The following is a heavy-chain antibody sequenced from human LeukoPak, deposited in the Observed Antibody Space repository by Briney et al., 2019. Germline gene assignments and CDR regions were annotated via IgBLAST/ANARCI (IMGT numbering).Heavy chain of an antibody. CDR3: AKDFRSSSWHDAFDI. J-gene: IGHJ3*02. V-gene: IGHV3-30*18. D-gene: IGHD6-13*01. Sequence: GGSLRLSCAASGFTFSSSGMHWVRQAPGKGLEWVAVTSYDGSNKDYADSVKGRFTISRDNSNNTLYLQMNSLRAEDTAVYYCAKDFRSSSWHDAFDIWGQGTMVTVSS. CDR2: TSYDGSNK. CDR1: GFTFSSSG.